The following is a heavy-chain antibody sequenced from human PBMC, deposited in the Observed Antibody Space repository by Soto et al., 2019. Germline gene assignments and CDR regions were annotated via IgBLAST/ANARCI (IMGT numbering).Heavy chain of an antibody. J-gene: IGHJ4*02. V-gene: IGHV4-59*01. Sequence: PSETLSLTCTVSGGSISSYYWSWIRQPPGKGLEWIGYIYYSGSTNCNPSLKSRVTISVDTSKNQFSLKLSSVTAADTAVYYCARGPATYYDFWSGSGYFDYWGQGTLVTVSS. CDR1: GGSISSYY. D-gene: IGHD3-3*01. CDR2: IYYSGST. CDR3: ARGPATYYDFWSGSGYFDY.